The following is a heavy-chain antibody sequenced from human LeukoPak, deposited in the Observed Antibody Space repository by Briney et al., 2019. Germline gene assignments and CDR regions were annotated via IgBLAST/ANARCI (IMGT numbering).Heavy chain of an antibody. CDR1: GGSISSSSYY. V-gene: IGHV4-39*07. CDR2: IYYSGST. CDR3: ERAFAAEHDKDAFAV. J-gene: IGHJ3*01. D-gene: IGHD3-9*01. Sequence: SETLSLTCTVSGGSISSSSYYWGWVRQPRGKGLGWIGSIYYSGSTYYNPSLKSRVTISVATSKNQFSLKLNSVTAAATAVYFCERAFAAEHDKDAFAVWGQGTLVTVSS.